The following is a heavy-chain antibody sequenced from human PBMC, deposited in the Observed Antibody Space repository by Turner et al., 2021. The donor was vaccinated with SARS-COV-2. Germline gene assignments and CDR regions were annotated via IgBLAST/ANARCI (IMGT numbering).Heavy chain of an antibody. CDR3: ARHGFSGWDGGGMDV. D-gene: IGHD6-19*01. CDR2: IHYSGST. J-gene: IGHJ6*02. CDR1: GGSISSYY. Sequence: QVQLQESGPGQAKPSETLSLTRTVSGGSISSYYWSWIRQPPGKGLEWIGYIHYSGSTNYNPSLKSRVTISVDTSKNQFSLKLSSVTAADTAVYYCARHGFSGWDGGGMDVWGQGTTVTVSS. V-gene: IGHV4-59*08.